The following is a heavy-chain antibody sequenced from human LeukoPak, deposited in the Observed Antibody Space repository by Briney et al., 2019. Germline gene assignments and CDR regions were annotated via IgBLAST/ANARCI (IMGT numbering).Heavy chain of an antibody. J-gene: IGHJ6*02. D-gene: IGHD6-13*01. CDR3: ARACCSSWYYYYGMDV. V-gene: IGHV4-34*01. Sequence: SETLSLTCAVYGGSFSGYYWSWIRQPPGKGLEWIGEINHSGSTNYNPSLKSRVTISVDTSKNQFSLKLSSVTAADTAVYYCARACCSSWYYYYGMDVWGQGTTVTVSS. CDR2: INHSGST. CDR1: GGSFSGYY.